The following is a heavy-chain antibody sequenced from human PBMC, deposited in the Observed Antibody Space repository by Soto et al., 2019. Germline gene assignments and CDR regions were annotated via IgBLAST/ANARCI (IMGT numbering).Heavy chain of an antibody. CDR1: GYTFTGYY. CDR3: ARDVVVVAATQYNWFDP. CDR2: INPNSGGT. Sequence: GASVKVSCKASGYTFTGYYMHCVRQAPGQGLEWMGWINPNSGGTNYAQKFQGWVTMTRDTSISTAYMELSRLRSDDTAVYYCARDVVVVAATQYNWFDPWGQGTLVTVSS. D-gene: IGHD2-15*01. V-gene: IGHV1-2*04. J-gene: IGHJ5*02.